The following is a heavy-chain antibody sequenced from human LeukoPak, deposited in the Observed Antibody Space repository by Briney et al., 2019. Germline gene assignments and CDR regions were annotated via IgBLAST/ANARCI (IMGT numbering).Heavy chain of an antibody. J-gene: IGHJ3*02. D-gene: IGHD2-2*02. CDR1: GYSFTINW. CDR2: VYPGGSDI. Sequence: GESLKISCKASGYSFTINWIAWVRQMPGQGLEWMGIVYPGGSDIHYSPPFQGRITLSVDKTINTAYLQWGSLKASDTAMYYCARSNIVVVPAAILDAFDIWGQGTMVTVSS. V-gene: IGHV5-51*01. CDR3: ARSNIVVVPAAILDAFDI.